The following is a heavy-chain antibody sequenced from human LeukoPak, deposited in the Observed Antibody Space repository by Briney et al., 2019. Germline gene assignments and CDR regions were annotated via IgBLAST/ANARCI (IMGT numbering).Heavy chain of an antibody. D-gene: IGHD3-3*01. V-gene: IGHV3-23*01. CDR2: IGGSGSST. CDR3: TREYEGSFDF. CDR1: GFTFSSYA. Sequence: PGGSLRLSCAASGFTFSSYAMSWVRQAPGKGLEWISSIGGSGSSTYYAGSVKGRFTISRENAKNPLYLQMNSLRVGDTAVYYCTREYEGSFDFWGQGTLVTVSS. J-gene: IGHJ4*02.